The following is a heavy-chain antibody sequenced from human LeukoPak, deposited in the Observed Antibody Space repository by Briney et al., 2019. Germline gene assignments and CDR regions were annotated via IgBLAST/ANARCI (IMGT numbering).Heavy chain of an antibody. J-gene: IGHJ5*02. CDR2: IYYSGST. CDR3: VQTAVGDTSWIDP. V-gene: IGHV4-59*01. D-gene: IGHD2-21*02. Sequence: SETLSLACTVSGGSINSYYWSWIRQPPGKGLEWIGYIYYSGSTNYNPSLKSRVTISVDTSKNQFSLKLSSVTAADTAVYYCVQTAVGDTSWIDPWGQGTLVIVSS. CDR1: GGSINSYY.